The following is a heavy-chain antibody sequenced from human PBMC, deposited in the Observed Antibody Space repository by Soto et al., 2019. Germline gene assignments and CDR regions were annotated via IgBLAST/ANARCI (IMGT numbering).Heavy chain of an antibody. J-gene: IGHJ4*02. CDR2: IWYDGSEK. V-gene: IGHV3-33*06. CDR3: AKAREVTLVRVPSSY. CDR1: GFTFSGFV. Sequence: GSLRLSCVTSGFTFSGFVMQWVRRAPGKGLEWVAVIWYDGSEKYYADSVKGRFTISRDDSKNTLHLQMNSLRAEDAAVYYCAKAREVTLVRVPSSYWGQGTLVTVSS. D-gene: IGHD3-10*01.